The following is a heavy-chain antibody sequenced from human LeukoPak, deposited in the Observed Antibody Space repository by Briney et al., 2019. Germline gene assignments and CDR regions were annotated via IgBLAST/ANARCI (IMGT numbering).Heavy chain of an antibody. CDR1: GFTFNSYA. D-gene: IGHD3-16*01. CDR3: ARDISWGSTIDY. J-gene: IGHJ4*02. V-gene: IGHV3-30-3*01. CDR2: ISYDGSNK. Sequence: GGSLRLSCAASGFTFNSYAMHWVRQTPGKGLEWVAVISYDGSNKLYADSVKGRFTISRDSPKNTLYLQMNSLRAEDTALYYCARDISWGSTIDYWGQGTLVTVSS.